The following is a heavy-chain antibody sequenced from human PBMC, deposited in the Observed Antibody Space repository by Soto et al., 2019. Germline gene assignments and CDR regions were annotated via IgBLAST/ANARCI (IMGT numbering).Heavy chain of an antibody. Sequence: QPGGSLRLSCAASGFTFSSYAMHWVRQAPGKGLEWVAVISYDGSNKYYADSVKGRFTISRDNSKNTLYLQMNSLRAEDTAVYYCARESIVSVPAAISRFYAFDIWGQGTMVTVSS. CDR2: ISYDGSNK. V-gene: IGHV3-30-3*01. D-gene: IGHD2-2*01. J-gene: IGHJ3*02. CDR3: ARESIVSVPAAISRFYAFDI. CDR1: GFTFSSYA.